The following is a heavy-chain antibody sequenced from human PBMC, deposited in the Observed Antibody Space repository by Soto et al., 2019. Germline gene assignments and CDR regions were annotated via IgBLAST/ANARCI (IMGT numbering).Heavy chain of an antibody. D-gene: IGHD3-22*01. CDR1: GFTFRSYW. CDR3: ARDPYHDSSGYPTGGWFDP. J-gene: IGHJ5*02. Sequence: EVQLVESGGGLVQPGGSLRLSCAASGFTFRSYWMHWVRQAPGKGLVWVSRINTDGSNTSYADSVKGRFTISRDNAKNTLYLQMNSLRDEDTAVYYCARDPYHDSSGYPTGGWFDPWGQGTLVTVSS. V-gene: IGHV3-74*01. CDR2: INTDGSNT.